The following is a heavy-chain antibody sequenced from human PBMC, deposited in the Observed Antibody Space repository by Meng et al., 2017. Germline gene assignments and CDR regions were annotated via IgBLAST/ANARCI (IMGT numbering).Heavy chain of an antibody. CDR2: IYYSGST. J-gene: IGHJ4*02. D-gene: IGHD3-10*01. CDR3: VRVYYGSGSYYSPLDY. CDR1: GFTFSNAY. Sequence: ESLKTPCEGPGFTFSNAYMTRVRQVPGKRLEWIGYIYYSGSTNYNPSLKSRVTISVDTSKNQFSLKLSSVTAADPAVYYCVRVYYGSGSYYSPLDYWGQGTMVTVSS. V-gene: IGHV4-59*01.